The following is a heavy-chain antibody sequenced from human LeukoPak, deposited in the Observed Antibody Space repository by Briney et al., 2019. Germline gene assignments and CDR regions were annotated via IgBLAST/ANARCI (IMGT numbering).Heavy chain of an antibody. CDR2: IYYSGST. CDR3: ARRGGLGVYATRWYFDL. Sequence: SETLSLTCTVSGASINNYYWSWIRQPPGKGLEWIGYIYYSGSTNYNPSLKSRVTISVDTSKNQFSLKLSSVTAADTAVYYCARRGGLGVYATRWYFDLWGRGTLVTVSS. CDR1: GASINNYY. V-gene: IGHV4-59*08. D-gene: IGHD2-8*01. J-gene: IGHJ2*01.